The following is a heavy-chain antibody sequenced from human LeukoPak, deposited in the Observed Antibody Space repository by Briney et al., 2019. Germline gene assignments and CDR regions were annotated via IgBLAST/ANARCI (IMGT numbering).Heavy chain of an antibody. J-gene: IGHJ4*02. V-gene: IGHV4-30-2*01. Sequence: SQTLSLTCTVSGGSISSGGYYWSWIRQPPGKGLEWIGYIYHSGSTYYNPSFKSRVTISVDRSKNQFSLKLSSVTAADTAVYYCAREVVPAAISIYFDYWGQGTLVTVSS. D-gene: IGHD2-2*01. CDR1: GGSISSGGYY. CDR3: AREVVPAAISIYFDY. CDR2: IYHSGST.